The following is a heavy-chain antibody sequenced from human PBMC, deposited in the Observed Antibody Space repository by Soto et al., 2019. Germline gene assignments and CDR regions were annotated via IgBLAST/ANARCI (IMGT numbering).Heavy chain of an antibody. CDR3: ARHHYSSSWLEAFDI. CDR2: IYYSGST. CDR1: GGSISSSSYY. Sequence: PSETLSLTCTVSGGSISSSSYYWGWIRQPPGKGLEWIGSIYYSGSTYYNPSLKSRVTISVDTSKNQFSLKLSSVTAADTAVYYCARHHYSSSWLEAFDIWGQGRMVT. J-gene: IGHJ3*02. V-gene: IGHV4-39*01. D-gene: IGHD6-13*01.